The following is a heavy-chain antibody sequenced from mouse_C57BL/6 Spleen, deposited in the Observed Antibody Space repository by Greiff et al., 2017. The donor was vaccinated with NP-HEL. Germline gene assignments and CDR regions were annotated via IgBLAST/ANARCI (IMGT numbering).Heavy chain of an antibody. Sequence: EVMLVESGGGLVQPGGSLKLSCAASGFTFSDYYMYWVRQTPEKRLEWVAYISNGGGSTYYPDTVKGRFTISRDNAKNTLYLQMSRLKSEDTAMYYCARHGYYGSSYDAYWGQGTLVTVSA. V-gene: IGHV5-12*01. J-gene: IGHJ3*01. CDR1: GFTFSDYY. CDR3: ARHGYYGSSYDAY. D-gene: IGHD1-1*01. CDR2: ISNGGGST.